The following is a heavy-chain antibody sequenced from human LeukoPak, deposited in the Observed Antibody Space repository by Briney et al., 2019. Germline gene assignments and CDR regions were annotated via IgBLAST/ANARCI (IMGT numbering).Heavy chain of an antibody. Sequence: GGSLRLSCAVSGFTFSSYWMHWVRQAPGKGLVWVSRINSDGSSTSYADSVKGRFSISRDNSKKTLYLQMSSLRDEDTAVYYCAGVSESGWYYFDYWGQGTLVTVS. CDR3: AGVSESGWYYFDY. CDR2: INSDGSST. V-gene: IGHV3-74*01. J-gene: IGHJ4*02. CDR1: GFTFSSYW. D-gene: IGHD6-19*01.